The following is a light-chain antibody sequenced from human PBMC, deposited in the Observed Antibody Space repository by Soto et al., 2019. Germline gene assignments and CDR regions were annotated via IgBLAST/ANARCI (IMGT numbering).Light chain of an antibody. CDR2: DTS. V-gene: IGKV3-15*01. CDR3: QQLNSFPPFFT. J-gene: IGKJ3*01. CDR1: QSLTSN. Sequence: EIILTQSPATLYVSPGERATLSCRASQSLTSNLAWYQQRPGQAPRLLIYDTSTRATDIPARFSGSGSGTEFTLTIASLQSEDFATYFCQQLNSFPPFFTFGPGTKVDIK.